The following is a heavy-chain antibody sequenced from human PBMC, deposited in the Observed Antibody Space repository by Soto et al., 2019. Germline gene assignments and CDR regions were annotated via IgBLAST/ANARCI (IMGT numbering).Heavy chain of an antibody. CDR1: GGTFSSYT. V-gene: IGHV1-69*02. D-gene: IGHD2-15*01. CDR3: ARVHVCGGSWYDDY. J-gene: IGHJ4*02. CDR2: IIPILGIA. Sequence: QVQLVQSGAEVKKPGSSVKVSCKASGGTFSSYTISWVRQAPGQGLEWMGRIIPILGIANYAQKFQGRVTSTADKSTSTAYLELSSLRSEDTAVYYCARVHVCGGSWYDDYWGQGTLVTVSS.